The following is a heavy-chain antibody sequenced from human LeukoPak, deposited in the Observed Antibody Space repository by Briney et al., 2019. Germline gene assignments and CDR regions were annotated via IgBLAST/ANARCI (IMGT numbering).Heavy chain of an antibody. V-gene: IGHV4-59*01. CDR1: GGSISSYY. CDR3: ARGAGVYYDFWSGNYYYYYMDV. CDR2: SYYSGST. Sequence: PSETLSLTYTVSGGSISSYYWSWIRQPPGRGLEWIGYSYYSGSTNYNPSLKSRVTISVDTSKNQFSLKLSSVTAADTAVYYCARGAGVYYDFWSGNYYYYYMDVWGKGTTVTVSS. J-gene: IGHJ6*03. D-gene: IGHD3-3*01.